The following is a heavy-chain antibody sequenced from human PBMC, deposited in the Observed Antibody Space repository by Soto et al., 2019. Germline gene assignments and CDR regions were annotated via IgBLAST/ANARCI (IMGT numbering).Heavy chain of an antibody. J-gene: IGHJ6*02. Sequence: SLRLSCTASGFTFGDYAMSWVRQAPGKGLECVGFIRSKAYGGTTEYAASVKGRFTISRDDSKSIAYLQMNSLKTEDTAVYYCTRGSWGVATITGLGDYYYYGMDVWGQGTTVTVSS. CDR2: IRSKAYGGTT. CDR3: TRGSWGVATITGLGDYYYYGMDV. CDR1: GFTFGDYA. D-gene: IGHD5-12*01. V-gene: IGHV3-49*04.